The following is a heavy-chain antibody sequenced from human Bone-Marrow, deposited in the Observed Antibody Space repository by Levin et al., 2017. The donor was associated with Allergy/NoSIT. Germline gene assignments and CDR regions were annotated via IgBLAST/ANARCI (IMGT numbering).Heavy chain of an antibody. CDR2: LSGSGGST. Sequence: GGSLRLSCAASGFTFSSYAMSWVRQAPGKGLEWVSTLSGSGGSTYNADSVKGRFTISRDSSKNTLYLQMNSLRAEDTAVYYCAKGGDYDSSGYYFHFDYWGQGTLVTVSS. J-gene: IGHJ4*02. V-gene: IGHV3-23*01. CDR3: AKGGDYDSSGYYFHFDY. CDR1: GFTFSSYA. D-gene: IGHD3-22*01.